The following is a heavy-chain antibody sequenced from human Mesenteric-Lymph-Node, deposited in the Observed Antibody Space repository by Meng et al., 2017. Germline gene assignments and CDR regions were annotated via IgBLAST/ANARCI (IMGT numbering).Heavy chain of an antibody. V-gene: IGHV3-30*04. J-gene: IGHJ6*02. D-gene: IGHD3-3*01. Sequence: GGSLRLSCAASGFTFSSYAMHWVRQAPGKGLEWVAVISYDGSNKYYADSVKGRFTISRDNSKNTLYLQMNSLRAEDTAVYYCAKVPDYDFWSGYYYGMDVWGQGTTVTV. CDR3: AKVPDYDFWSGYYYGMDV. CDR2: ISYDGSNK. CDR1: GFTFSSYA.